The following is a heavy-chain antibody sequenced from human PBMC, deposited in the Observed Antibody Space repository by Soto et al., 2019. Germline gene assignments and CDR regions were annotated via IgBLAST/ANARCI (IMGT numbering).Heavy chain of an antibody. Sequence: LGGSLRLSCAAAGFTFRNYAMNWVSHAAGKGLELGSSISSHGGSAYYADSVKGRFTISRDNSKNTLYLQMNSLRADDTSVYYCARGYCSAVGCYVHYYYGFDVWGQGTTVTVSS. D-gene: IGHD2-15*01. V-gene: IGHV3-23*01. CDR1: GFTFRNYA. CDR3: ARGYCSAVGCYVHYYYGFDV. J-gene: IGHJ6*02. CDR2: ISSHGGSA.